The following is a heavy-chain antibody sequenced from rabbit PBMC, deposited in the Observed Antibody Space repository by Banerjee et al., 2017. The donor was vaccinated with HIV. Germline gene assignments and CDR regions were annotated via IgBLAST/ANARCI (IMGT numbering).Heavy chain of an antibody. Sequence: EQLEESGGGLVKPGGTLTLTCKASGIDFSSSYYMCWVRQAPGKGLEWIACIYAVSGGSSYYASWAKGRFTISKTSSTTVTLQMTSLTAADTATYFCAREATRGWGDLDLWGPGTLVTVS. D-gene: IGHD4-1*01. V-gene: IGHV1S45*01. CDR1: GIDFSSSYY. CDR2: IYAVSGGSS. CDR3: AREATRGWGDLDL. J-gene: IGHJ6*01.